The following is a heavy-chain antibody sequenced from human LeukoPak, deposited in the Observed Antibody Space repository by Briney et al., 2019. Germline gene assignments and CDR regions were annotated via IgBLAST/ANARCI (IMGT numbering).Heavy chain of an antibody. CDR3: ARDRGSPYYYGMDV. J-gene: IGHJ6*02. CDR2: IYYSGST. CDR1: GGSISSYY. Sequence: SETLSLTCTVSGGSISSYYWSWIRQPPGKGLEWIGYIYYSGSTNYNPSLKSRVTISVDTSKNQFSLKLSSVTAADTAVYYCARDRGSPYYYGMDVWGQGTTVTVSS. V-gene: IGHV4-59*01.